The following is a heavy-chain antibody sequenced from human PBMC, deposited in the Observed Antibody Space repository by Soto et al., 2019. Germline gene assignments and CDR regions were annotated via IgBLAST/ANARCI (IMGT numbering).Heavy chain of an antibody. CDR1: GFTFSSYG. V-gene: IGHV3-30*18. J-gene: IGHJ4*02. Sequence: GGSLRLSCAASGFTFSSYGMHWVRQAPGKGLEWVAVISYDGSNKYYADSVKGRFTISRDNSKNTLYLQMNSLRAEDTAVYYCAKGGWQWLQSPASADHFDYWGQGTLVTVSS. CDR3: AKGGWQWLQSPASADHFDY. D-gene: IGHD6-19*01. CDR2: ISYDGSNK.